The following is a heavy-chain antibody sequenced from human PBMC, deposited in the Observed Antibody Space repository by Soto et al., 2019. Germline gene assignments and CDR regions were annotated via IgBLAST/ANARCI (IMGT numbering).Heavy chain of an antibody. J-gene: IGHJ5*02. D-gene: IGHD2-15*01. CDR3: AREGRECGSCYSLENWFDP. CDR2: ISAYNGNT. Sequence: ASVKVSCKASGYTFTSYGISWVRQAPGQGLEWMGWISAYNGNTNYAQKLQGRVTMTTDTSTSTAYMELRSLRSDDTAVYYCAREGRECGSCYSLENWFDPWGQGTLVTVSS. V-gene: IGHV1-18*01. CDR1: GYTFTSYG.